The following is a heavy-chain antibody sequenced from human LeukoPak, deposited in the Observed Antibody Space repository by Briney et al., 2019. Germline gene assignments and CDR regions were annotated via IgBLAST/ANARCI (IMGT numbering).Heavy chain of an antibody. Sequence: GASVKVSCKVSGYTLIELSMHWVRQAPGKGLEWMGGFDPEDGETIYAQKFQGRVTMTEDTSTDTAYMELSSLRSEDTAVYYCATAGLAYRSGGSCYYYWGQGTLVTVSS. D-gene: IGHD2-15*01. CDR3: ATAGLAYRSGGSCYYY. V-gene: IGHV1-24*01. J-gene: IGHJ4*02. CDR2: FDPEDGET. CDR1: GYTLIELS.